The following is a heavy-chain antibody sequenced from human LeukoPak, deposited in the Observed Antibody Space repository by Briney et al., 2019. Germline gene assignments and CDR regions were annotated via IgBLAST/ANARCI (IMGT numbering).Heavy chain of an antibody. CDR3: ARGGGTLSLVDY. J-gene: IGHJ4*02. Sequence: ASVKVSCKASGYTFTSYHMHWVRQAPGQGLEWMGIINPSGGSTSYAQKFQGRVTMTTDTSTSTAYMELRSLRSDDTAVYYCARGGGTLSLVDYWGQGTLVTVSS. CDR1: GYTFTSYH. V-gene: IGHV1-46*01. D-gene: IGHD3-3*01. CDR2: INPSGGST.